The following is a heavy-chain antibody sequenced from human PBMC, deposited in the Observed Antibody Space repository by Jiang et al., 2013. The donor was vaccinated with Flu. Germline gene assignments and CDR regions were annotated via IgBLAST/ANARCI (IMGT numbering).Heavy chain of an antibody. D-gene: IGHD3-22*01. CDR3: ARVSGSGYYPFDY. V-gene: IGHV7-4-1*02. J-gene: IGHJ4*02. CDR2: INTNTGDP. Sequence: GEGLEWMGWINTNTGDPTYAQGFTGRFVFSLDSSVSTAYLQINSLKAEDTAVYYCARVSGSGYYPFDYWGQGTLVTVSS.